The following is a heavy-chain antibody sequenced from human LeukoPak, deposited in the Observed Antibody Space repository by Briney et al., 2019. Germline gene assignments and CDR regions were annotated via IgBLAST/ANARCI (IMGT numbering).Heavy chain of an antibody. CDR1: VYTLTELS. J-gene: IGHJ4*02. V-gene: IGHV1-24*01. CDR2: FDPEDGET. CDR3: ATDPSDGDYASFDY. D-gene: IGHD4-17*01. Sequence: ASVKVSCKVSVYTLTELSMHWVRQAPGKGLEWMGGFDPEDGETIYAQKFQGRVTMTEDTSTDTAYMELSSLRSEDTAVYYCATDPSDGDYASFDYWGQGTLVTVSS.